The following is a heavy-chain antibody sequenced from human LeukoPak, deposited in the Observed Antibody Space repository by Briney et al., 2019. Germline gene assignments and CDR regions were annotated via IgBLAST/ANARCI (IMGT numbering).Heavy chain of an antibody. CDR3: ARYDGPSGKRYFDWSIDY. Sequence: SETLSLTCTVSGGSISSSSYYWGWIRQPPGKGLEWIGSIYYSGSTYYNPSLKSRVTISVDTSKNQFSLKLSSVTAADTAVYYCARYDGPSGKRYFDWSIDYWGQGTLVTVSS. CDR2: IYYSGST. D-gene: IGHD3-9*01. V-gene: IGHV4-39*01. J-gene: IGHJ4*02. CDR1: GGSISSSSYY.